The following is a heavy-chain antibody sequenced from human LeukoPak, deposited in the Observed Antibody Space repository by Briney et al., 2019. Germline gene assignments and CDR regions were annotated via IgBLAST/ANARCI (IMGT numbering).Heavy chain of an antibody. CDR1: GFTFSSYA. CDR3: ARDSRAYSYGRFFDP. Sequence: GGALILSCSASGFTFSSYAMTWVRQAPGKGPEWLSYISTRSNTIYYVDSVKRRVTIPRDNAKNPLFLQINSLRGEDTAVYYWARDSRAYSYGRFFDPWGQGTLVIVSS. V-gene: IGHV3-48*01. D-gene: IGHD5-18*01. J-gene: IGHJ5*02. CDR2: ISTRSNTI.